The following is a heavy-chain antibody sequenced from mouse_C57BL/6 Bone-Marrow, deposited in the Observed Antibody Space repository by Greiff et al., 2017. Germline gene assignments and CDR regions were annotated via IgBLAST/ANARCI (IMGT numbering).Heavy chain of an antibody. CDR1: GFTFSNYW. D-gene: IGHD1-1*01. CDR3: TGSYYNGLYWYIDV. CDR2: IRLKSDNYAT. Sequence: EVQLMESGGGLVQPGGSMKLSCVASGFTFSNYWMNWVRQSPEKGLEWVAQIRLKSDNYATHYAESVKGRFTISRDDSKSSIYLQMNNLRAEEHGIYYCTGSYYNGLYWYIDVWGTGTTVTVSS. V-gene: IGHV6-3*01. J-gene: IGHJ1*03.